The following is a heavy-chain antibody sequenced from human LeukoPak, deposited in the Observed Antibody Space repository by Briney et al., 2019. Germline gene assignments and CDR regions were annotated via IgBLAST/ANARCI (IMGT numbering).Heavy chain of an antibody. D-gene: IGHD3-10*01. CDR1: GGSFSGYY. CDR2: INHSGST. J-gene: IGHJ4*02. CDR3: ARGRGMVRGVIYFDY. V-gene: IGHV4-34*01. Sequence: PSETLSLTRAVSGGSFSGYYWSWIRQPPPKGREWIGEINHSGSTNYNPSLNSRVTISVDTSKNQFSLKLSSVTAADTAVYYCARGRGMVRGVIYFDYWGQGTLVTVSS.